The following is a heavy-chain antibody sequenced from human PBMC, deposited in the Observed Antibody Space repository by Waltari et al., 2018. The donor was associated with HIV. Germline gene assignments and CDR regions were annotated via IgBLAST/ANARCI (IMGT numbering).Heavy chain of an antibody. Sequence: QVQLQESGPGLLKPSQTLSLTCSVSGFSISGSPYYWSWIRQLPGKGLEWIGYIYYSGRTSYNPSLESRVTISIDTSKNQLSLRLRSVTAADTAVYYCARDYRSPSGSYYYYGMDVWGQGTRVTVSS. CDR2: IYYSGRT. CDR3: ARDYRSPSGSYYYYGMDV. D-gene: IGHD3-10*01. V-gene: IGHV4-31*03. J-gene: IGHJ6*02. CDR1: GFSISGSPYY.